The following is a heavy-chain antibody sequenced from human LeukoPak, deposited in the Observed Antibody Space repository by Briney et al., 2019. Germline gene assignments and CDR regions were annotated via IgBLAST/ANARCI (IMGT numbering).Heavy chain of an antibody. J-gene: IGHJ4*02. CDR3: ARPAVLGYCSSTSCFDY. Sequence: GESLKISCKGSGYSFISYWIGWVRQMPGKGLEWMGIIYPGDSDTRYSPSFQGQVTISADKSISTAYLQWSSLKASDTAMYYCARPAVLGYCSSTSCFDYWGQGTLVTVSS. V-gene: IGHV5-51*01. CDR1: GYSFISYW. CDR2: IYPGDSDT. D-gene: IGHD2-2*01.